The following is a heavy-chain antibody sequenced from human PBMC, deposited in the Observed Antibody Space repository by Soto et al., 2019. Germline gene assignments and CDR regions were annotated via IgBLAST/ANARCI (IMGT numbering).Heavy chain of an antibody. CDR1: GFSLSNARMG. V-gene: IGHV2-26*01. D-gene: IGHD6-13*01. CDR2: IFSNDEK. Sequence: SGPTLVNPTETLTLTCTVSGFSLSNARMGVSWIRQPPGKALEWLAHIFSNDEKSYSTSLKSRLTISKDTSKSQVVLTMTNMDPVDTATYYCARHKIAAANSGGLNWFDPWGQGTLVTVSS. CDR3: ARHKIAAANSGGLNWFDP. J-gene: IGHJ5*02.